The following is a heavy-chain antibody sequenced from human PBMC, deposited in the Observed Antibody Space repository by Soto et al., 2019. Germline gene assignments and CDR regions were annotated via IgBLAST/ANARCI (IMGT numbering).Heavy chain of an antibody. CDR1: GFTFSSYV. D-gene: IGHD3-9*01. J-gene: IGHJ2*01. V-gene: IGHV3-23*01. CDR2: ISGVGGST. CDR3: AKGSDVIYTYWYFEL. Sequence: EVQLLEYGGGLVQPGGSLRLSCAASGFTFSSYVMSWVRQAPGKGLEWVSTISGVGGSTYYADSVKGRFTISRDNSKNTVYLQMNSLSAEDTATYYWAKGSDVIYTYWYFELWGRGTLVTVSS.